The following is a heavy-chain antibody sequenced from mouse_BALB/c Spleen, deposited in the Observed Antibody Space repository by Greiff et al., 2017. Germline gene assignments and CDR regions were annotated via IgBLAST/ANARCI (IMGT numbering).Heavy chain of an antibody. CDR3: APYGSSYYAMDY. Sequence: VQLKQSGAELVKPGASVKLSCTASGFNIKDTYMHWVKQRPEQGLEWIGRIDPANGNTKYDPKFQGKATITADTSSNTAYLQLSSLTSEDTAVYYCAPYGSSYYAMDYWGQGTSVTVSS. CDR2: IDPANGNT. V-gene: IGHV14-3*02. CDR1: GFNIKDTY. J-gene: IGHJ4*01. D-gene: IGHD1-1*01.